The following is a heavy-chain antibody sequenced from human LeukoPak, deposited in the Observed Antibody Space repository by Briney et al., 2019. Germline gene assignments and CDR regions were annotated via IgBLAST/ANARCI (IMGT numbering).Heavy chain of an antibody. Sequence: SGGSLRLSCAASGFTFSSYSMNWVRQAPGKGLEWVSSISSSSSYIYYADSVKGRFTISRDNAKNSLYLQMNSLRAEDTAVYYCARDYSSWEPSDYWGQGTLVTVSS. J-gene: IGHJ4*02. CDR2: ISSSSSYI. D-gene: IGHD1-26*01. V-gene: IGHV3-21*01. CDR3: ARDYSSWEPSDY. CDR1: GFTFSSYS.